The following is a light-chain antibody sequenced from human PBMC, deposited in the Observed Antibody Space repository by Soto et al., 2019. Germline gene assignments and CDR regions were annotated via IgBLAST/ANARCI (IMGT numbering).Light chain of an antibody. CDR1: QSLSSSY. V-gene: IGKV3-20*01. J-gene: IGKJ2*01. CDR3: QHYGRSPPAYT. Sequence: EIWLTQSPGTLSLSPGERATLSCRASQSLSSSYLAWYQQKPGQAPRLLVYGASSRASGIPDRFSGSGSGTDFTLTIRRLEPEDFAVYYCQHYGRSPPAYTFGQGTKLEIK. CDR2: GAS.